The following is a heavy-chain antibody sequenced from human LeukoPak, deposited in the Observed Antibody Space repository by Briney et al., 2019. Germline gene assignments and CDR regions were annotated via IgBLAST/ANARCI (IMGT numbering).Heavy chain of an antibody. CDR1: GFTFSNYG. CDR2: ISGSGGST. Sequence: GGSLRLSCAASGFTFSNYGMTWVRQAPGKGLEWVSAISGSGGSTYYADSVKGRFTISRDNSKNTLYLQMNSLRAEDTAVYYCTRLYCGGGYCYYFDYWGQGTLVTVSS. CDR3: TRLYCGGGYCYYFDY. D-gene: IGHD2-21*01. J-gene: IGHJ4*02. V-gene: IGHV3-23*01.